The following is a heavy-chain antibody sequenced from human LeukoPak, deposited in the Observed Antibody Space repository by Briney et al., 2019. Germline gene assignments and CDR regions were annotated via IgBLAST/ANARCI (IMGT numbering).Heavy chain of an antibody. D-gene: IGHD3-22*01. Sequence: GGSLRLSCAASGFTFSSYATSWVRQAPGKGLEWVSAISGSGGSTYYADSVKGRFTISRDNSKNTLYLQMNSLRAEDTAVYYCAKHYDSSGYYAGCGPDYWGQGTLVTVSS. CDR3: AKHYDSSGYYAGCGPDY. V-gene: IGHV3-23*01. J-gene: IGHJ4*02. CDR2: ISGSGGST. CDR1: GFTFSSYA.